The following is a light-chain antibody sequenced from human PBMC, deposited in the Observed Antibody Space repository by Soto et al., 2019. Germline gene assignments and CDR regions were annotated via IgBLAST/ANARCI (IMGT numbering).Light chain of an antibody. Sequence: QSALTQPASVSGSPGQSITISCTGTSSDVGGYNYVSWYQQHPGKAPKLMIYEVSNRPSGVSNRFSGSKSGNTASLTISGLQAEDEADYYCSSYTSSGTLVVFGVGTKLTVL. CDR1: SSDVGGYNY. V-gene: IGLV2-14*01. CDR3: SSYTSSGTLVV. J-gene: IGLJ2*01. CDR2: EVS.